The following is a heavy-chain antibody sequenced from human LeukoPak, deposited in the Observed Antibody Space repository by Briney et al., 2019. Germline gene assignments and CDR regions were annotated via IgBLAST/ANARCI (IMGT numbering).Heavy chain of an antibody. J-gene: IGHJ4*02. CDR3: ARDSSQPGPVVSAATYAGFDC. V-gene: IGHV3-7*03. Sequence: GRTLRLFCAASGFLFSTYWMNWVREAPGKGLVRGASLHYLGSGKLYVDSVRGRYNISRDNAENSLYRQMNTLRAEHTALFYFARDSSQPGPVVSAATYAGFDCWGQGTLVTVSS. CDR2: LHYLGSGK. D-gene: IGHD2-15*01. CDR1: GFLFSTYW.